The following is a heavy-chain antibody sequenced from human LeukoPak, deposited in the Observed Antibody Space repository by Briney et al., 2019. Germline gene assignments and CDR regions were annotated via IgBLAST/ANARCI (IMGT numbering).Heavy chain of an antibody. CDR1: GFTFSSYS. J-gene: IGHJ4*02. Sequence: PGGSLRLSCAASGFTFSSYSMNWVRQAQGKGLEWVSSISSSSSYIYYADSVKGRFTISRDNAKNSLYLQMNSLRAEDTAVYYCARDLRLRGGVFDYWGQGTLVTVSS. CDR3: ARDLRLRGGVFDY. V-gene: IGHV3-21*01. D-gene: IGHD3-10*01. CDR2: ISSSSSYI.